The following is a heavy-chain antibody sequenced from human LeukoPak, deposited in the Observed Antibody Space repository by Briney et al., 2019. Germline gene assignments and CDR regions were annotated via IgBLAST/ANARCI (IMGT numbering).Heavy chain of an antibody. CDR2: ISSSSSTI. J-gene: IGHJ4*02. V-gene: IGHV3-48*02. D-gene: IGHD4-17*01. CDR1: GFTFSTYS. CDR3: AREAGDYGDPRREFHY. Sequence: TGGSLRLSCSASGFTFSTYSMNWVRQAPGKGLEWVSYISSSSSTIFYADSLKGRFTISRDNAKNSLYLQMNSLRDEDTAVYYCAREAGDYGDPRREFHYWGQGTLVTVSS.